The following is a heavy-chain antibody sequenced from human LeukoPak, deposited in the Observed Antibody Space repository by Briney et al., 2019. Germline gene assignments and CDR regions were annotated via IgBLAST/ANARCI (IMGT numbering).Heavy chain of an antibody. J-gene: IGHJ4*02. CDR2: ISSSSSTI. V-gene: IGHV3-48*01. Sequence: GGSLRLSCAASGFTFSSYSMNWVRQAPGKGLEWVSYISSSSSTIYYADSVKGRFTISRDNAKNSLYLQMNSLRAEDTAVYYCARGTESDLAYFDYWGQGTLVTVSS. CDR3: ARGTESDLAYFDY. CDR1: GFTFSSYS. D-gene: IGHD1/OR15-1a*01.